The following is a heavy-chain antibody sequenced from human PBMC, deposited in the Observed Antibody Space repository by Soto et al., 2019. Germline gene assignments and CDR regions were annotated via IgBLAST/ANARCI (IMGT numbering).Heavy chain of an antibody. D-gene: IGHD1-26*01. J-gene: IGHJ4*02. V-gene: IGHV3-23*01. Sequence: EVQLLESGGGLIQPGGSLRLSCAASGFTFNSYAMSWVRQAPGKGLEWVSTISGSGGSTYYADSVKGRFTISRDNSKNTLYLQMSSLRAEDTAVYYCAKPRIVGATSDFDYWGQGTLATVSS. CDR3: AKPRIVGATSDFDY. CDR2: ISGSGGST. CDR1: GFTFNSYA.